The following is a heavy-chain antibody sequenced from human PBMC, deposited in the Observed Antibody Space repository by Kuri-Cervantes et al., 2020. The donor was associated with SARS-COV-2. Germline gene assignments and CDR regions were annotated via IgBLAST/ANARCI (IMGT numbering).Heavy chain of an antibody. J-gene: IGHJ6*02. CDR3: ARDDTYSSSWFRFLGRGMDV. Sequence: ASVKVSCKASGYTFTSYGISWVRQAPGQGLEWMGWISAYNGNTNYAQKLQGRVTMTTDTSTSTAYMELRSLRSDDTAVYYCARDDTYSSSWFRFLGRGMDVWGQGTTVTVSS. CDR1: GYTFTSYG. CDR2: ISAYNGNT. D-gene: IGHD6-13*01. V-gene: IGHV1-18*01.